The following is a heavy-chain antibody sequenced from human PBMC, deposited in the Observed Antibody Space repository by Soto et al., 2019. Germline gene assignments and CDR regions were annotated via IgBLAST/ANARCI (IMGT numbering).Heavy chain of an antibody. J-gene: IGHJ4*02. D-gene: IGHD2-21*01. CDR2: INTAGDT. CDR1: GFTFGIYD. V-gene: IGHV3-13*01. CDR3: VRGRDSGLYYFDS. Sequence: GGSLRLSCAASGFTFGIYDMHWVRQATGKGLEWVSTINTAGDTYSPGSVKGRFTISRENAKNSLYIQMNILRVDDMAVYFCVRGRDSGLYYFDSWGQGTLVTVSS.